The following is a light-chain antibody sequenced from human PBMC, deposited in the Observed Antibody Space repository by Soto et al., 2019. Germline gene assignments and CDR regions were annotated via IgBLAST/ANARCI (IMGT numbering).Light chain of an antibody. J-gene: IGKJ1*01. V-gene: IGKV3-15*01. CDR1: QSVSNN. CDR3: QQYNNWPPWT. Sequence: ILMTQSPATLSVSPGERATLSCRASQSVSNNLAWYQQKPGQAPRLLIYDASTRATGITARFSGSGSGTEFTLTISGLQSEDFAVYHCQQYNNWPPWTFGQGTKLDIK. CDR2: DAS.